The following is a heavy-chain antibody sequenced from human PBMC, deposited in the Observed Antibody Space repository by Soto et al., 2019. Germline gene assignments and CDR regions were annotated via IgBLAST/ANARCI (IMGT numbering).Heavy chain of an antibody. CDR2: INHSGST. V-gene: IGHV4-34*01. CDR3: ARDGYSSSWYVIVPKYYYYGMNV. Sequence: SESLSLTCAVYGGSFSDYYWSWIRQPPGKGLKWIGEINHSGSTNYNPSLKSRVTISVDTSKNQCSLKRSSVTAADTAVYYCARDGYSSSWYVIVPKYYYYGMNVWGQGTTVTVS. D-gene: IGHD6-13*01. CDR1: GGSFSDYY. J-gene: IGHJ6*02.